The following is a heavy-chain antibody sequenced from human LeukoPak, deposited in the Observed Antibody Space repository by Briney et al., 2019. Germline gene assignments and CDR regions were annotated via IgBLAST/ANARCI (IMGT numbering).Heavy chain of an antibody. V-gene: IGHV4-30-4*01. D-gene: IGHD6-19*01. J-gene: IGHJ4*02. CDR2: IYYSGST. CDR1: GGSISSGDYY. CDR3: ARQYVAVAGLEQFFDY. Sequence: SETLSLTCTVSGGSISSGDYYWSWIRQPPGKGLEWIGYIYYSGSTYYNPSLKSRVTISVDTSKNQFSLKLSSVTAADTAVYCCARQYVAVAGLEQFFDYWGQGTLVTVSS.